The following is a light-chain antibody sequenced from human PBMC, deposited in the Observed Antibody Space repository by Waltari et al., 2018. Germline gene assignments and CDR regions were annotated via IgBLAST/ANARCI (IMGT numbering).Light chain of an antibody. J-gene: IGKJ4*01. Sequence: CRARQSVTSISLTRYQQKLGQAPRLLSYGTSSRATGIPDRFSGSGAGRDFTLTISRLEPEDFAVYYCQQYDGEVVTFGGGTKVEI. CDR2: GTS. CDR3: QQYDGEVVT. V-gene: IGKV3-20*01. CDR1: QSVTSIS.